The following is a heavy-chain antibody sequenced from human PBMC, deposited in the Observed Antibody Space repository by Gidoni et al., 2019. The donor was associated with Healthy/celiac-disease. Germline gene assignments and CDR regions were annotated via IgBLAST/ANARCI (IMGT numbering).Heavy chain of an antibody. J-gene: IGHJ4*02. V-gene: IGHV4-31*03. D-gene: IGHD6-13*01. CDR1: GGSISSGGYY. Sequence: QVQLQESGPGLVTPSQTLSLTCTVPGGSISSGGYYWSWIRQHPGKGLEWIGYIYYSGSTYYNPSLKSRVTISVDTSKNQFSLKLSSVTAADTAVYYCAREYIAAAGYYFDYWGQGTLVTVSS. CDR2: IYYSGST. CDR3: AREYIAAAGYYFDY.